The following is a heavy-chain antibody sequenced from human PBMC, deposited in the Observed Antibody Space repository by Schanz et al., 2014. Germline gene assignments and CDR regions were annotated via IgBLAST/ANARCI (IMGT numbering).Heavy chain of an antibody. CDR2: FIPILDVG. D-gene: IGHD2-2*01. J-gene: IGHJ3*02. V-gene: IGHV1-69*09. Sequence: QVQLIQSGAEVKKPGASVTVSCKASGRPLTAYHMHWVRQAPGQGLEWVGRFIPILDVGNYAQQFQGRVTFTADKSTSTAYMELSSLRYEDTALYYCARGTMPGTFDIWGQGTMVTVSS. CDR1: GRPLTAYH. CDR3: ARGTMPGTFDI.